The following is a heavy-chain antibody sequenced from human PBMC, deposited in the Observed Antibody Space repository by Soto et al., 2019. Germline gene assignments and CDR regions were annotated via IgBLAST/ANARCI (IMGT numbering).Heavy chain of an antibody. CDR2: IYYSGSA. D-gene: IGHD3-10*01. J-gene: IGHJ4*01. CDR1: GGSLSPSGYY. V-gene: IGHV4-31*03. CDR3: ARERGAEFLFDY. Sequence: SETLSLTCTVSGGSLSPSGYYWNWIRQHPGKGLEWIGYIYYSGSAYYNPSLQSRLTISLDTSKNQFSLRLSSVTAADTAVYYCARERGAEFLFDYWGHGTLGTVSS.